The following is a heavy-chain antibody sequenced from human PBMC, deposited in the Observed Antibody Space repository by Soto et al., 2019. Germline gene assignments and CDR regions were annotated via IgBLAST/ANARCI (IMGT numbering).Heavy chain of an antibody. CDR3: ARIPADGSGVYFDY. J-gene: IGHJ4*02. CDR2: LYYSGIN. Sequence: PSETLSLTCAVSGGSIDDYYWSWLRQPPGKGLELIAYLYYSGINNYNPSFKSRVTLSVDMSKNQFSLRLSSVTAADTAAYYCARIPADGSGVYFDYWGQGTLVT. V-gene: IGHV4-59*01. CDR1: GGSIDDYY. D-gene: IGHD6-19*01.